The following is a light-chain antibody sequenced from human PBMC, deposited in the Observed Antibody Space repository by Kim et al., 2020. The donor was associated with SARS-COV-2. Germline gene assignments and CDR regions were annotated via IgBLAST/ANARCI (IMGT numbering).Light chain of an antibody. CDR3: QQYQSYST. V-gene: IGKV1-5*03. J-gene: IGKJ1*01. CDR1: QSISNW. CDR2: KAS. Sequence: DIQVTQSPSTLSASVGDRVTITCRASQSISNWLAWYQQKPGKAPRLLIYKASNLESGVPSHFRGNGSGTKFTLTIDSLQPDDFATYYCQQYQSYSTFGQGTKVDIK.